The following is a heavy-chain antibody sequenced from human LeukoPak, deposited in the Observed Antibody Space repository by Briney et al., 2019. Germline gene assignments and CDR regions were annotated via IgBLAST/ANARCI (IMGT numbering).Heavy chain of an antibody. J-gene: IGHJ4*02. CDR1: GFTVSSNY. Sequence: GGSLRFSCAASGFTVSSNYMSWVRQAPGKGLEWVSVIYSGGSTYYADSVKGRFTISRDNSKNTLYLQMNSLRAEDTAVYYCARARSGYSYLIDXWXQGTLVTVSS. V-gene: IGHV3-66*01. D-gene: IGHD5-18*01. CDR3: ARARSGYSYLIDX. CDR2: IYSGGST.